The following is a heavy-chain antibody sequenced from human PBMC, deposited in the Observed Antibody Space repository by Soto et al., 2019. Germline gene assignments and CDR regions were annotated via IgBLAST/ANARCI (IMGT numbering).Heavy chain of an antibody. CDR2: IIPIFGTA. CDR3: ARASPQPYHWNTYPPQLAY. J-gene: IGHJ4*02. Sequence: QVQLVQSGAEVKKPGSSVKVSCKASGCTFSSYAISGVRQAPGQGLEWMEGIIPIFGTANYAQTFQGRGTITGDKSTSPAYVELGSLRDEDTAVYYCARASPQPYHWNTYPPQLAYWGQGTLVTVSS. D-gene: IGHD1-20*01. V-gene: IGHV1-69*06. CDR1: GCTFSSYA.